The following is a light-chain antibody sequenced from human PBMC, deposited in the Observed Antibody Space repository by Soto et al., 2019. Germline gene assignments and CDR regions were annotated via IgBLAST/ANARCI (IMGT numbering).Light chain of an antibody. CDR2: GVS. CDR1: QSVSSK. Sequence: EIVMTQSPATLSVSPGESATLSCRASQSVSSKLAWLQQKPGQAPSLLIYGVSTRAIGVPVRFSGSGSGTEFTLTINSLQSEDFAVYYCQQYNNWPHTFGQGTKVDIK. CDR3: QQYNNWPHT. J-gene: IGKJ2*01. V-gene: IGKV3-15*01.